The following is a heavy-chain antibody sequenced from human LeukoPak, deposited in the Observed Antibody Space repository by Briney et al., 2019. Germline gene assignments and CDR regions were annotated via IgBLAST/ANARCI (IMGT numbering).Heavy chain of an antibody. CDR1: GFTFSSYS. CDR3: ARVRLATAMVEGDY. CDR2: ITASGTAM. D-gene: IGHD5-18*01. Sequence: GSLRPSCAASGFTFSSYSMNWVRQAPGKGLEWVSHITASGTAMFYADSVKGRFTISRDNAKNSLYLQMNSLRAEDTAVYYCARVRLATAMVEGDYWGQGTLVTVSS. J-gene: IGHJ4*02. V-gene: IGHV3-48*01.